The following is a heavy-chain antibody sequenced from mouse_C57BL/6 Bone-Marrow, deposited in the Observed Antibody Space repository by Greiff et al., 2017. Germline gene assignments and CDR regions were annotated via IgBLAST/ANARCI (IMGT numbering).Heavy chain of an antibody. J-gene: IGHJ3*01. CDR2: IDPETGGT. CDR1: GYTFTDYE. CDR3: TRSNYGSSYAMDY. Sequence: VQLQQSGAELVRPGASVTLSCKASGYTFTDYEMHWVKQTPVHGLEWIGAIDPETGGTAYNQKFKGKAILTADKSSSTAYMELRSLTSEDSAVYYCTRSNYGSSYAMDYWGQGTLVTVSA. D-gene: IGHD1-1*01. V-gene: IGHV1-15*01.